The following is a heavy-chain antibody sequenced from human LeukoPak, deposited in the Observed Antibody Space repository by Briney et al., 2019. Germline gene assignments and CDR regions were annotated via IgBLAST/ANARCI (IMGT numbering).Heavy chain of an antibody. J-gene: IGHJ5*02. CDR1: GFTFSSYA. Sequence: GGSLRLSCAASGFTFSSYAMSWVRQAPGKGLEWVSPISGSGGSTYYADSVKGRFTISRDNSKNTLYLQMNSLRAEDTAVYYCAKDRERTDCSGGSCYSGVAWFDPWGQGTLVTVSS. CDR2: ISGSGGST. V-gene: IGHV3-23*01. D-gene: IGHD2-15*01. CDR3: AKDRERTDCSGGSCYSGVAWFDP.